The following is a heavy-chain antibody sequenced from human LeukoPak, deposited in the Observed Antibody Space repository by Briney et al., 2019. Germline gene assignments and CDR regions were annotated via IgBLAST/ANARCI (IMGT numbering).Heavy chain of an antibody. Sequence: GGSLRLSCAASGFTFNSYSMNWVRQAPGKGLEWVSSISSSSSYIYYADSVKGRFTISRDNAKNSLYLQMNSLRAEDTAVYYCALAVTTPNDAFDIWGQGTMVTVSS. CDR3: ALAVTTPNDAFDI. CDR2: ISSSSSYI. J-gene: IGHJ3*02. V-gene: IGHV3-21*01. CDR1: GFTFNSYS. D-gene: IGHD4-17*01.